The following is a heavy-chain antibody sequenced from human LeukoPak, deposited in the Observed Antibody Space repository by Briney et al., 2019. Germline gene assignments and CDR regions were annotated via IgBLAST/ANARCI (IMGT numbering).Heavy chain of an antibody. V-gene: IGHV3-48*01. D-gene: IGHD3-22*01. CDR2: ISSSSSTI. Sequence: PSETLSLTCTVSGGSISSSGYYWGWVRQAPGKGLEWVSYISSSSSTIYYADSVKGRFTISRDNAKNSLYLQMNSLRAEDTAVYYCASALGYDSSGYYIHYYYMDVWGKGTTVTVSS. CDR1: GGSISSSGYY. CDR3: ASALGYDSSGYYIHYYYMDV. J-gene: IGHJ6*03.